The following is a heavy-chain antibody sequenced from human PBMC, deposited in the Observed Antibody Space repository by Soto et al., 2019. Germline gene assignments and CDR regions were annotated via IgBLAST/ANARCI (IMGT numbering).Heavy chain of an antibody. CDR3: ARTPLRSLRGIAAAGGYNWFDP. CDR1: GYTFTSYG. V-gene: IGHV1-18*04. Sequence: ASVKVSCKASGYTFTSYGISWVRQAPGQGLEWMGWISAYNGNTNYAQKLQGRVTMTTDTSTSTAYMELRSLRSDDTAVYYCARTPLRSLRGIAAAGGYNWFDPWGQGTLVTVS. J-gene: IGHJ5*02. D-gene: IGHD6-13*01. CDR2: ISAYNGNT.